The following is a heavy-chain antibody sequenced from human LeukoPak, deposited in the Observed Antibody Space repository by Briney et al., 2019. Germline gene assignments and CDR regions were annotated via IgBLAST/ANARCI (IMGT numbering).Heavy chain of an antibody. CDR3: ARGGGLDV. Sequence: GGSLRLSCAASGFTVSSNYMNWARQAPGKGLEWVASINHNGNVNYYVDSVKGRFTISRDNAKSSLYLQMSNLRAEDTAVYFCARGGGLDVWGQGATVTVSS. V-gene: IGHV3-7*03. D-gene: IGHD3-16*01. CDR2: INHNGNVN. CDR1: GFTVSSNY. J-gene: IGHJ6*02.